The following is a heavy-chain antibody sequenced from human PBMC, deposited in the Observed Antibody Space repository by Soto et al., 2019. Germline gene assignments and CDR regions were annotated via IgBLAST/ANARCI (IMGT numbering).Heavy chain of an antibody. CDR2: IYYSGST. V-gene: IGHV4-59*01. D-gene: IGHD5-12*01. CDR1: GGSISSYY. J-gene: IGHJ3*02. Sequence: SETLSLTCTVSGGSISSYYWSWIRQPPGKGLEWIGYIYYSGSTNYNPSLKSRVTISVDTSKNQFSLKLSSVTAADTAVYYCARYSGYDYGSLDAFDIWGQGTMVTVSS. CDR3: ARYSGYDYGSLDAFDI.